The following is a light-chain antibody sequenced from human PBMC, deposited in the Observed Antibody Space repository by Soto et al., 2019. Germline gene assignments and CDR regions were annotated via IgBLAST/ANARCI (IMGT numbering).Light chain of an antibody. Sequence: DIKFTQSPSFLSASVGDTDTIPCRASQALSNYLAWYQQKPGKAPDLLIFDASSLESGTPSRFSGRRSGTQFTLTINGLQPDDFATYYCQQDDNYKPLTFGGGTKXE. CDR3: QQDDNYKPLT. J-gene: IGKJ4*01. CDR1: QALSNY. V-gene: IGKV1-9*01. CDR2: DAS.